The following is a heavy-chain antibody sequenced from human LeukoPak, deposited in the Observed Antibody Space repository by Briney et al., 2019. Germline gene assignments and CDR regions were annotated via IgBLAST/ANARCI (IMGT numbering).Heavy chain of an antibody. CDR3: AREVRDVVAVPAAS. CDR1: GGSMSTDSFY. CDR2: VYYTGST. Sequence: SETLSLTCTVSGGSMSTDSFYWGWIRQPPGRGLQWIGTVYYTGSTYYNPALKSRVTLSVDTSKSQFSLNLSSVTAADTAVYYCAREVRDVVAVPAASWGQGTLVTVS. J-gene: IGHJ4*02. V-gene: IGHV4-39*01. D-gene: IGHD2-2*01.